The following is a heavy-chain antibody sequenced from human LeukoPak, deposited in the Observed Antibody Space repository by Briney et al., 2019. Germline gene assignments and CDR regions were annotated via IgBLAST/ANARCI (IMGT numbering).Heavy chain of an antibody. CDR3: ARGDSNTWYPRGLHFDY. CDR2: IYYTGNT. Sequence: SETLSLTCTVSGGFISTTNYYWGWIRQPPGKGLEWIGSIYYTGNTYYNSSLESRVTISIDTSRTQFSLKLNSVTAADTAVYYCARGDSNTWYPRGLHFDYWGQGTLLSVSS. V-gene: IGHV4-39*07. J-gene: IGHJ4*02. D-gene: IGHD6-13*01. CDR1: GGFISTTNYY.